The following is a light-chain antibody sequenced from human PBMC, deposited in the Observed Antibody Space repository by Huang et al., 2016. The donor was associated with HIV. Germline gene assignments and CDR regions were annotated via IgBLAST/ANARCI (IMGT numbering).Light chain of an antibody. CDR2: GAS. J-gene: IGKJ2*01. Sequence: EVVMTQSPATPSVSPGERATLSCRASQRVGSNLAWYQQKPGQAPRLLIYGASTRATGTPARFSGSGSGTEFTLTISSLQSEDFAVYYCQQYNNWLMYTFGQGTKLEIK. CDR1: QRVGSN. CDR3: QQYNNWLMYT. V-gene: IGKV3-15*01.